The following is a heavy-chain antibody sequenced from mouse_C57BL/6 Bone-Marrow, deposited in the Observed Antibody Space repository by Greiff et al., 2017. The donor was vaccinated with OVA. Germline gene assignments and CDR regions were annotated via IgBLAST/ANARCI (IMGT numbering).Heavy chain of an antibody. CDR2: IYPEDGET. CDR1: GSNIKDYY. D-gene: IGHD1-1*01. Sequence: EVKLMESGAELVKPGASVKLSCTASGSNIKDYYMHWVKQRTEQGLEWIGRIYPEDGETKYAPKFQGKATITADTSSNTAYLQLSSLTSEDTAVYYGARDGSRRKYYDVWGTGTTVTVSS. CDR3: ARDGSRRKYYDV. V-gene: IGHV14-2*01. J-gene: IGHJ1*03.